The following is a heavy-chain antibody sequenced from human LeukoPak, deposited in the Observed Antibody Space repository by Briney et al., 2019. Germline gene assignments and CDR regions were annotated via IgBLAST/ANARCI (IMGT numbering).Heavy chain of an antibody. CDR2: LISIFGTT. CDR3: ARADYDILTGYDLNYFDY. Sequence: SSVNVSCKASEGAFSSYAISWVGQAPGQGREWMGGLISIFGTTNYAQKFQGRDRITPDQSTSTAYMRLSSMRSEDTAVYCCARADYDILTGYDLNYFDYWGQGTLVTVSS. J-gene: IGHJ4*02. CDR1: EGAFSSYA. V-gene: IGHV1-69*13. D-gene: IGHD3-9*01.